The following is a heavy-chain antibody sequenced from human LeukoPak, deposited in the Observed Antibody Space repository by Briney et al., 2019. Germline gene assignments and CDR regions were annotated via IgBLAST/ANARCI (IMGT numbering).Heavy chain of an antibody. CDR1: GGSISSSSYY. CDR3: ARHFSHGEYQLLFWFDP. Sequence: PSETLSLTCTVSGGSISSSSYYWGWIRQPPGKGLEWIGSIYYSGSTYYNPSLKSRVTISVDTSKNQFSLKLSSVTAADTAVYYCARHFSHGEYQLLFWFDPWGQGTLVTVSS. CDR2: IYYSGST. V-gene: IGHV4-39*01. D-gene: IGHD2-2*01. J-gene: IGHJ5*02.